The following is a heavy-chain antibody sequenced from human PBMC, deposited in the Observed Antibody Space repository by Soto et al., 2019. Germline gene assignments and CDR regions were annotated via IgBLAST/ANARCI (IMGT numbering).Heavy chain of an antibody. Sequence: QVQVVQSGAEVKKPGSSVKVSCKVSGDSFSSYAISWVRQAPGQGLEWMGGIIPILTTANYAQKFQDRVTITADESTSTAYMEVSSLTSEDTAVYYCARKVGGGNYYILDFWGQGTLVTVSS. CDR2: IIPILTTA. CDR1: GDSFSSYA. CDR3: ARKVGGGNYYILDF. D-gene: IGHD2-15*01. V-gene: IGHV1-69*01. J-gene: IGHJ4*02.